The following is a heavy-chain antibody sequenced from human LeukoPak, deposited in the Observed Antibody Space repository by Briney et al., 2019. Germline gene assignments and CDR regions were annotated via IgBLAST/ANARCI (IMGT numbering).Heavy chain of an antibody. V-gene: IGHV3-7*01. D-gene: IGHD6-13*01. CDR1: GFTFSDFW. J-gene: IGHJ4*02. Sequence: GGSLRLSCAGSGFTFSDFWMTWVRQTPGKGLEWVANIKEDGTEKNLVDSVKGRFTISRDNAKNSLYLQMNSLRAEDTAVYYCARDTSSWYYFDYWGQGTLVTVSS. CDR2: IKEDGTEK. CDR3: ARDTSSWYYFDY.